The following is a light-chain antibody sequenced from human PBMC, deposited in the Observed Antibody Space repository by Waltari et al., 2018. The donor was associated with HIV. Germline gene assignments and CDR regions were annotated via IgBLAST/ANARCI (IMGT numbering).Light chain of an antibody. V-gene: IGLV3-19*01. J-gene: IGLJ2*01. Sequence: SSGLTQDPAVSVALGQTVKITCQGDSLRSYYASWYQQKPGQAPVLVIYGKNNRPSGIPDRFSGSSSGNTASLTITGAQAEDEADYYCNSRDSSANHVVFGGGTKLTVL. CDR1: SLRSYY. CDR3: NSRDSSANHVV. CDR2: GKN.